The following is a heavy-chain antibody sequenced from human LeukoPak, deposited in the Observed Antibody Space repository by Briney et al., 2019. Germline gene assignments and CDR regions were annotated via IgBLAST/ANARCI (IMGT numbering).Heavy chain of an antibody. V-gene: IGHV3-48*04. D-gene: IGHD3-10*02. CDR3: AELGITMIGGV. Sequence: GGSLRLSCAASGFTFRSYWMHWVRQAPGKGLVWVSYISSSGSTIYYADSVKGRFTISRDNAKNSLYLQMNSLRAEDTAVYYCAELGITMIGGVWGKGTTVTISS. CDR1: GFTFRSYW. J-gene: IGHJ6*04. CDR2: ISSSGSTI.